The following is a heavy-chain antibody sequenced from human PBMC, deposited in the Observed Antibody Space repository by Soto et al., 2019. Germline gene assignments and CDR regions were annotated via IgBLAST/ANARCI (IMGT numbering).Heavy chain of an antibody. CDR3: ARFALGITMVRGVRFDP. CDR2: ISAYNGNT. Sequence: QVQLVQSGAEVKKTGASVKVSCKASGYTFTSYGISWVRQAPGQGLEWMGWISAYNGNTNYAQKLQGRVTMTTDTSTSTAYMELRSLRSDDTAVYYCARFALGITMVRGVRFDPWGQGTLVTVSS. V-gene: IGHV1-18*01. D-gene: IGHD3-10*01. J-gene: IGHJ5*02. CDR1: GYTFTSYG.